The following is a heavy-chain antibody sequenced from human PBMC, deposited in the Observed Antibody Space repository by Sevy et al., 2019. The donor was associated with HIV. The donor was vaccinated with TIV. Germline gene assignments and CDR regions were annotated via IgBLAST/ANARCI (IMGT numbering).Heavy chain of an antibody. Sequence: SDTLSLTCTVSSGSISNYYWSWIRQPPGKGLEWIGYMSYSGNTDYNPSLKSRVTISIDTSKNQFSLKLSSVTAADTAVYYCARELHEYISFPKKRYYYYGIDVWGQGTTVTVSS. J-gene: IGHJ6*02. D-gene: IGHD6-6*01. CDR3: ARELHEYISFPKKRYYYYGIDV. CDR1: SGSISNYY. V-gene: IGHV4-59*01. CDR2: MSYSGNT.